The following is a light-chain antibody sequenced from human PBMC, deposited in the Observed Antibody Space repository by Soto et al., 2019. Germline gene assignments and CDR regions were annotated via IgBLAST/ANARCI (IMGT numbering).Light chain of an antibody. J-gene: IGLJ2*01. CDR3: SSYGGRSNLV. CDR1: SSDVGAYKF. V-gene: IGLV2-8*01. Sequence: QSALTQPPSASGSPGQSVTISCTGTSSDVGAYKFVSWYQLHPGKAPNLMIYEVNVPPSVVPDRFSGSKSGNTASLTVSGLQVEDEADYYCSSYGGRSNLVFGGGTKLTVL. CDR2: EVN.